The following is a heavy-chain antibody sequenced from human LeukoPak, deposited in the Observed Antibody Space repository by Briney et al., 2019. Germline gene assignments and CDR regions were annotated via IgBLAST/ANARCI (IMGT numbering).Heavy chain of an antibody. CDR1: GGSISSDGCY. J-gene: IGHJ4*02. CDR3: AVYDYGDYGHNY. Sequence: SETLSLTCSVSGGSISSDGCYWSWIRQRPGKGLEWIGYIYYFGSTYYNPSLKGRVTMSVDTSENQFSLKLSSVTAADTAVYYCAVYDYGDYGHNYWGQGTLVTVSS. V-gene: IGHV4-31*03. D-gene: IGHD4-17*01. CDR2: IYYFGST.